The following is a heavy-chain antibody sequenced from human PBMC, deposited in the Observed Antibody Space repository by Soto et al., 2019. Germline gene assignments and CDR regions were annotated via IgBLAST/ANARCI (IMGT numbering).Heavy chain of an antibody. CDR3: ASYSTRYRLDN. Sequence: QVQLVQSGAELMQPGASVKVSCKASGYTLNDYYIQWVRQAPGQGLEWMGWINPNSGNTDYAQKFQGRVTLTRDTSLRTAYMDLSGLTCDDTGVYYCASYSTRYRLDNWGQGTLVTVPS. D-gene: IGHD5-18*01. J-gene: IGHJ4*02. CDR2: INPNSGNT. V-gene: IGHV1-2*02. CDR1: GYTLNDYY.